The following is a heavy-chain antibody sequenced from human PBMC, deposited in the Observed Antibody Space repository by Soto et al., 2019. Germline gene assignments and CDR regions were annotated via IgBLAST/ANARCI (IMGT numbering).Heavy chain of an antibody. V-gene: IGHV1-69*13. CDR3: ARGGGYSGYEGHYYYYGMDV. CDR2: IIPIFGTA. J-gene: IGHJ6*02. CDR1: GGTFSSYA. D-gene: IGHD5-12*01. Sequence: SVKVSCKASGGTFSSYAISWVRQAPGQGLEWMGGIIPIFGTANYAQKFQGRVTITADEFTSTAYMELSSLRSEDTAVYYCARGGGYSGYEGHYYYYGMDVWGQGTTVTVSS.